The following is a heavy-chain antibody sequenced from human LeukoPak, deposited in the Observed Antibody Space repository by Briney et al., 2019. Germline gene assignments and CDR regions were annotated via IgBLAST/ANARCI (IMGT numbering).Heavy chain of an antibody. CDR3: ARGTAAGRREFNFDY. CDR1: GFAFSDCY. D-gene: IGHD6-13*01. CDR2: ISSTSSFT. Sequence: PGGSLRLSCAASGFAFSDCYMSWIRQAPGKGLEWLSYISSTSSFTNYADSVKGRFTISRDDAKNSLYLQMNSLRAEDTAVYYCARGTAAGRREFNFDYWGQGTLVTVSS. V-gene: IGHV3-11*05. J-gene: IGHJ4*02.